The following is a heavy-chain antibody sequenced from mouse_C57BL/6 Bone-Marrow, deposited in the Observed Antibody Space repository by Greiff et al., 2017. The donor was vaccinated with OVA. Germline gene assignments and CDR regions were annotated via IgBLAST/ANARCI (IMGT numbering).Heavy chain of an antibody. CDR3: AKMGLNWGTGYFDV. CDR2: IWRGGST. Sequence: QVHVKQSGPGLVQPSQSLSITCTVSGFSLTSYGVHWVRQSPGKGLEWLGVIWRGGSTDYNAAFMSRLSITKDNSKSQVFFKMNSLQADDTAIYYWAKMGLNWGTGYFDVWGTGTTVTVSS. J-gene: IGHJ1*03. V-gene: IGHV2-5*01. D-gene: IGHD4-1*02. CDR1: GFSLTSYG.